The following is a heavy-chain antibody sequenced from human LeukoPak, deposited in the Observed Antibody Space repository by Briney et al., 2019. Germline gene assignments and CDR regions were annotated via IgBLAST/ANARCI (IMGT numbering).Heavy chain of an antibody. CDR2: ISSSSSYI. D-gene: IGHD3-9*01. V-gene: IGHV3-21*01. J-gene: IGHJ4*02. CDR1: GFTFSSYS. CDR3: ARVLGALRYFDWLLSPPYYFDY. Sequence: PGGSLRLSCAASGFTFSSYSMNWVRQASGKGLEWVSSISSSSSYIYYADSVKGRFTISRDNAKNSLYLQMNSLRAEDTAVYYCARVLGALRYFDWLLSPPYYFDYWGQGTLVTVSS.